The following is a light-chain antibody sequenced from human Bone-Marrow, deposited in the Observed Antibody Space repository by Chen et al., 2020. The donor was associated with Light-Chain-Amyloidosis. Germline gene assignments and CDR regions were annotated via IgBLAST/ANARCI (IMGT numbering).Light chain of an antibody. Sequence: QSALTQPASVSGSPGQSITISCTGTRSDVGGDNHVSWYQQHPDKAPKLIIYEVTNRPSWVPDRFSGSKSDNTASLTISGLQTEDEADYFCSSYTITNTLVFGSGTRVTVL. CDR2: EVT. V-gene: IGLV2-14*01. CDR1: RSDVGGDNH. CDR3: SSYTITNTLV. J-gene: IGLJ1*01.